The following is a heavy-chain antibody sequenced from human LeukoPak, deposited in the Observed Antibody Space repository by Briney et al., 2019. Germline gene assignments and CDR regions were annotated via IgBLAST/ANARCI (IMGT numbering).Heavy chain of an antibody. J-gene: IGHJ4*02. CDR2: IYYSGST. D-gene: IGHD4-23*01. CDR3: ARDGDDYGGKGGFDY. V-gene: IGHV4-30-4*01. CDR1: GGSISSGDYY. Sequence: SETLSLTCTVSGGSISSGDYYWSWIRQPPGKGLEWIGYIYYSGSTYYNPSLKSRVTISVDTSKNQFSLKLSSVTAADTAVYYCARDGDDYGGKGGFDYWGQGTLVTVSS.